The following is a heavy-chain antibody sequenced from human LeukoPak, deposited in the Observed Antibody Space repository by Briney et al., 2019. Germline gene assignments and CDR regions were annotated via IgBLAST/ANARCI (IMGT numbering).Heavy chain of an antibody. CDR1: GGSISSSSYY. CDR3: TRGAVGSTPHVAFDI. Sequence: KPSETLFLTCTVSGGSISSSSYYWGWIRQPPGKGLEWIGSIYYSGSTYYNPSLESRVIISVDTSKNQFSLKLTSVTAADTAVYYCTRGAVGSTPHVAFDIWGQGTMVTVSS. D-gene: IGHD1-26*01. CDR2: IYYSGST. J-gene: IGHJ3*02. V-gene: IGHV4-39*07.